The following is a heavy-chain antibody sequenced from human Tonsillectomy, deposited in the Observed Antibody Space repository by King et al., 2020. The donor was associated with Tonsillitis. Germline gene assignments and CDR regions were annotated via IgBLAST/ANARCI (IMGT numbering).Heavy chain of an antibody. J-gene: IGHJ6*02. D-gene: IGHD6-13*01. CDR2: ISYDGSNK. CDR1: GFTFSSYG. CDR3: AKDRRPYLYSSNYKYYYGMDV. Sequence: VQLVESGGGVVQPGRSLRLSCAASGFTFSSYGMHWVRQAPGKGLEWVAVISYDGSNKYYADSVKGRFTISRDNSKNTLYLQMNSLRAEDTAVYYCAKDRRPYLYSSNYKYYYGMDVWGQGTTVTVSS. V-gene: IGHV3-30*18.